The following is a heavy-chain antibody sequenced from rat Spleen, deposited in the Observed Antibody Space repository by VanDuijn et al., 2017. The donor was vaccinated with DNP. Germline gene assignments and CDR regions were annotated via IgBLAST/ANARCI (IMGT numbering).Heavy chain of an antibody. J-gene: IGHJ2*01. D-gene: IGHD1-6*01. CDR3: ATEDYGYPFAY. V-gene: IGHV5S10*01. Sequence: EVQLVESGGGLVQPGRSLTLSCEVSGFTFTNYFMAWVRQAPKKGLEWVATIIYDGSGTYHRDSVKGRFTISRDNAKSTLYLQMDSLRSEDTATYYCATEDYGYPFAYWGQGVMVTVSS. CDR1: GFTFTNYF. CDR2: IIYDGSGT.